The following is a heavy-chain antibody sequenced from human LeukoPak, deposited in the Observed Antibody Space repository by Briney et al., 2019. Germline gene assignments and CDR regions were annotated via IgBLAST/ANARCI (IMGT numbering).Heavy chain of an antibody. V-gene: IGHV1-69*13. D-gene: IGHD3-10*01. Sequence: GASVKVSCKASGGTFSSYAISWVRQAPGQRLEWMGGIIPIFGTANYAQKFQGRVTITADESTSTAYMELSSLRSEDTAVYYCATSRNLLWFGELIYYFDYWGQGTLVTVSS. CDR1: GGTFSSYA. CDR2: IIPIFGTA. CDR3: ATSRNLLWFGELIYYFDY. J-gene: IGHJ4*02.